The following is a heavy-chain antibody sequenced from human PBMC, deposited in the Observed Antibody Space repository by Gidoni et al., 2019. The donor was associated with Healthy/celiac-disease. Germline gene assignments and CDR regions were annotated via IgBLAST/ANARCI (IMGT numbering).Heavy chain of an antibody. D-gene: IGHD3-10*01. CDR3: ARNYGSGSYYVSWFDP. CDR2: INPSGGST. J-gene: IGHJ5*02. V-gene: IGHV1-46*01. CDR1: GYTFPSYY. Sequence: QVQLVQSGAEVKKPGASVKVSCKASGYTFPSYYMHWVRQAPGQGLEWMGIINPSGGSTSYAQKFQGRVTMTRDTSTSTVYMELSSLRSEDTAVYYCARNYGSGSYYVSWFDPWGQGTLVTVSS.